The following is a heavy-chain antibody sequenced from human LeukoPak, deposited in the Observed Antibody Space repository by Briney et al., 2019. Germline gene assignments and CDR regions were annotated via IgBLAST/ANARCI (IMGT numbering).Heavy chain of an antibody. J-gene: IGHJ6*02. V-gene: IGHV1-8*01. CDR3: ASLPNYSGYESYGMDV. CDR2: MNPNGGNT. Sequence: ASVTLSCKASGYTFTSYDINWVRQAPGQGLEWMGWMNPNGGNTGYAQKFQGRVTMTRNTSISTAYMELSSLRSEDTAVYYCASLPNYSGYESYGMDVWGQGTTVTVSS. CDR1: GYTFTSYD. D-gene: IGHD5-12*01.